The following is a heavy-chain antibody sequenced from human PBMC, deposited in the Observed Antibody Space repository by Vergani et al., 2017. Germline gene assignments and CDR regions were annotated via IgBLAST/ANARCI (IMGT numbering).Heavy chain of an antibody. Sequence: QMQLVQSGPEVKKPGTSVKVSCKASGFTFTSSAMQWVRQARGQRLEWIGWIVVGSGNTNYAQKFQESVTITRDMSTSTAYMERRGLGSEDTAGYYCAAGPGGWTGDPDAFDIWGQGTMVSVSS. CDR2: IVVGSGNT. D-gene: IGHD3/OR15-3a*01. J-gene: IGHJ3*02. V-gene: IGHV1-58*02. CDR3: AAGPGGWTGDPDAFDI. CDR1: GFTFTSSA.